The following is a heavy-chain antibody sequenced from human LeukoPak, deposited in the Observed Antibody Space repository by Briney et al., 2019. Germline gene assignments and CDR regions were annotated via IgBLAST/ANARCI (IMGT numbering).Heavy chain of an antibody. CDR3: ARDTGIQLWLHYFDY. J-gene: IGHJ4*02. CDR1: GYSISSGYY. V-gene: IGHV4-38-2*02. D-gene: IGHD5-18*01. CDR2: IYHSGCT. Sequence: PSETLSLTCTVSGYSISSGYYWGWIRQPPGKGLEWIGSIYHSGCTYYNPSLKSRVTISVDTSKNQFSLKLSSVTAADTAVYYCARDTGIQLWLHYFDYWGQGTLVTVSS.